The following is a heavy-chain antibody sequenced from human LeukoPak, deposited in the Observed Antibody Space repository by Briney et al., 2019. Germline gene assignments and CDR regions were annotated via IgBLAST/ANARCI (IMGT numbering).Heavy chain of an antibody. Sequence: GASVKVSCKVSGYTLTELSMHWVRQAPGQGLEWMGWINPNSGGTNYAQKFQGRVTMTRDTSISTAYMELSRLRSDDTAVYYCARGGLRPLYGSGIVQSKYYFDYWGQGTLVTVSS. CDR2: INPNSGGT. V-gene: IGHV1-2*02. CDR3: ARGGLRPLYGSGIVQSKYYFDY. J-gene: IGHJ4*02. D-gene: IGHD3-10*01. CDR1: GYTLTELS.